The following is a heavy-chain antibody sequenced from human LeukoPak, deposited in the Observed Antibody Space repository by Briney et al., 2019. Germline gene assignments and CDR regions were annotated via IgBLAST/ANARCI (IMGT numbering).Heavy chain of an antibody. J-gene: IGHJ4*02. Sequence: SETLSLTCAVYGGSFSGYYWSWIRQPPGKGLEWIGEINHSGSTNYNPSLKSRVTISVDTSKNQFSLKLSSVTAADTAVYYCARAGYSSSWYGFKDFDYWGQGTLVTLSS. CDR3: ARAGYSSSWYGFKDFDY. V-gene: IGHV4-34*01. D-gene: IGHD6-13*01. CDR2: INHSGST. CDR1: GGSFSGYY.